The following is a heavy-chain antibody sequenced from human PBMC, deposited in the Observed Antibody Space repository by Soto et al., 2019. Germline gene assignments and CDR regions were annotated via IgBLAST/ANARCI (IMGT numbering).Heavy chain of an antibody. J-gene: IGHJ4*02. CDR1: GGTLNSYT. D-gene: IGHD2-2*01. Sequence: ASVKVSCKASGGTLNSYTISWARQAPRQGLEWMGWISAYNGNTNYAQKLQGRVTMTTDTSTSTAYMELRGLRSDDTALYYCARGNIVLVPAAMNYWGQGSLVTVSS. CDR2: ISAYNGNT. CDR3: ARGNIVLVPAAMNY. V-gene: IGHV1-18*01.